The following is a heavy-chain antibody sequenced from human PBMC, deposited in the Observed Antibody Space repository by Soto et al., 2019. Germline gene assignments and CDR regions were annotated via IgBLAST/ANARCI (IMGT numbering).Heavy chain of an antibody. V-gene: IGHV4-61*01. J-gene: IGHJ4*02. CDR1: GGSVSSGSYY. Sequence: SETLSLTCTVSGGSVSSGSYYWSWIRQPPGKGLEWIGYIYYSGSTNYNPSLKSRVTISVDTSKNQFSLKLSSVTAADTAVYYCARDHVTASHLLDYWGQGTLVTVS. CDR3: ARDHVTASHLLDY. CDR2: IYYSGST.